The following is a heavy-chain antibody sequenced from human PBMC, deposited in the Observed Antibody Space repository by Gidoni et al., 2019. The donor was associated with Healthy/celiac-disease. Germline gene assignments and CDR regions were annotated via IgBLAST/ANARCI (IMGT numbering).Heavy chain of an antibody. V-gene: IGHV4-39*07. CDR2: IYYSGST. D-gene: IGHD3-3*01. CDR1: GGSISSSSYY. Sequence: QLQLQESGPGLVKPSETLSLPCTVSGGSISSSSYYWGWIRHPPGKGLAWIWSIYYSGSTYYNPSHKSRVTISVDTSKNQFSLKLSSVTAADTAVYYCARVRLYDFWSDYWGQGTLVTVSS. J-gene: IGHJ4*02. CDR3: ARVRLYDFWSDY.